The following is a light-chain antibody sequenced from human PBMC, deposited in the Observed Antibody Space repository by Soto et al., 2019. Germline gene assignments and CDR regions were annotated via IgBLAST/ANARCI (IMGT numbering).Light chain of an antibody. CDR3: QQYGSSPQ. J-gene: IGKJ3*01. Sequence: EIVLTQSPGTLSLSPGERATLSCRASQSVSSSYLAWYQQKPGQAPRLLIYGASSRATGIPDRFSGSGSGTDFILTISRLEPEDFAVYYCQQYGSSPQFGPGTKVDIK. CDR1: QSVSSSY. CDR2: GAS. V-gene: IGKV3-20*01.